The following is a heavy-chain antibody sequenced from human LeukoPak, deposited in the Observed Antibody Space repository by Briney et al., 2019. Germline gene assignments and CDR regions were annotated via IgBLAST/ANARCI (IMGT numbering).Heavy chain of an antibody. Sequence: SGGSLRLSCAASGFTFTSYAMSWVRQAPGKGLEWVSGISGNGASTYYADSVKGRFTISRDKSRNTLLLEMNSLRAEDTAVYYCAKEVNDYGDHSFDYWGHGTLVTVSS. J-gene: IGHJ4*01. CDR3: AKEVNDYGDHSFDY. V-gene: IGHV3-23*01. CDR2: ISGNGAST. CDR1: GFTFTSYA. D-gene: IGHD4-17*01.